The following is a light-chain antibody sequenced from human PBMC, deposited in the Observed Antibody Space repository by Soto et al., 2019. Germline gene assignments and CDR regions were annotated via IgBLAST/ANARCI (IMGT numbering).Light chain of an antibody. CDR2: WAS. J-gene: IGKJ1*01. Sequence: DIVMTQSPDSLAVSLGERATINCKSSQSVLYSSNSKNYLAWYQQKPGQPPKMLIYWASTRESGVPDRFSGSGSGTDFTLTISSLQAEDFAVYYCQQYNNWPRTFGQGTKVDIK. V-gene: IGKV4-1*01. CDR1: QSVLYSSNSKNY. CDR3: QQYNNWPRT.